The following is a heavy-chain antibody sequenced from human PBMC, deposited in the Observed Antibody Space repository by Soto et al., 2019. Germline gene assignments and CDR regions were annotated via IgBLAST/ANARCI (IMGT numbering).Heavy chain of an antibody. V-gene: IGHV3-23*01. CDR1: GFTFGNYA. Sequence: EVQLLDSGGGLAQPGGSLRLSCAASGFTFGNYAMNWVRQAPGKGLEWVSTVSGNGAVTYYADSVKGRFTITRDNSRSTLYLQMNTLRAEDTALYFCAKVAASLKTFDYWGQVTLVTVS. CDR2: VSGNGAVT. D-gene: IGHD6-13*01. CDR3: AKVAASLKTFDY. J-gene: IGHJ4*02.